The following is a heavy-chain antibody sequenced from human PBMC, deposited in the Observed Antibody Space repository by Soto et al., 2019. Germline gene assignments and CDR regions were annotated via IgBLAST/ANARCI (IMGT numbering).Heavy chain of an antibody. J-gene: IGHJ4*02. Sequence: QVQLVESGGGVVQPGRSLRLSCAASGFTFTGFAMYWVRQAPGKGLEWVAVTSFDGSNEYYAVFVEGRFTISRDNSKNTLYLQMNSLRPEDTAVYYCARVTGFYGSGEIDYWGQGTLVTVSS. V-gene: IGHV3-30-3*01. CDR2: TSFDGSNE. CDR1: GFTFTGFA. CDR3: ARVTGFYGSGEIDY. D-gene: IGHD3-10*01.